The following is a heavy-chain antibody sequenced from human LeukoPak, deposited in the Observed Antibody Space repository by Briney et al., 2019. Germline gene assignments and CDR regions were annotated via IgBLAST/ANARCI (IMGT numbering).Heavy chain of an antibody. CDR3: ARGRDGYNWIDY. CDR1: GFTFSSCG. Sequence: GGSLRLSCAASGFTFSSCGMHWVRQAPGKGLEWVAAIWYDGTNKYYADSVKGRFTTSRDNSKNTLYLQMNSLRAEDTAVYYCARGRDGYNWIDYWGQGTLVTVSS. CDR2: IWYDGTNK. V-gene: IGHV3-33*01. D-gene: IGHD5-24*01. J-gene: IGHJ4*02.